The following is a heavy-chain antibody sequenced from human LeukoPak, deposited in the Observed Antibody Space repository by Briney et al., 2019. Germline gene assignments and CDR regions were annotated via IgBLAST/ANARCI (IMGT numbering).Heavy chain of an antibody. V-gene: IGHV3-23*01. CDR3: ARDSRDSSGYGKLVDY. Sequence: GGSLRLSCAASGFTFSSYGMSWVRQAPGKGLEWVSFTSGATTSYADSVKGRFTISRDNPKNTLYLQMNSLRAEDTAVYYCARDSRDSSGYGKLVDYWGQGTLVTVSS. CDR1: GFTFSSYG. J-gene: IGHJ4*02. D-gene: IGHD3-22*01. CDR2: TSGATT.